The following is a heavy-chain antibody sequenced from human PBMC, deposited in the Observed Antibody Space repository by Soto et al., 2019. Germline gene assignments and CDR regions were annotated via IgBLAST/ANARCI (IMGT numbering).Heavy chain of an antibody. CDR3: ERRAMVRVRAFDN. J-gene: IGHJ3*02. CDR1: GFTFSSYW. D-gene: IGHD5-18*01. CDR2: INSDGSST. V-gene: IGHV3-74*01. Sequence: EVQLVESGGGLVQPGGSLRLSCAASGFTFSSYWMHWVRQAPGKGLVWVSRINSDGSSTSYADSVKGRFTISRDNAKNTLYLQMHSLRAEDTAVYYGERRAMVRVRAFDNWGQGTMVTVSS.